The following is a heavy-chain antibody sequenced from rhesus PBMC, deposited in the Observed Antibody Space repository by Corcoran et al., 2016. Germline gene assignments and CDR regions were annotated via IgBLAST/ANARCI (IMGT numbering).Heavy chain of an antibody. CDR2: INSGGGRT. J-gene: IGHJ6*01. Sequence: EVQLVETGGGLVQPGGSLKLSCAASGFTFSSYGMSWVRQAPGKGLEWVSAINSGGGRTYSSAAVKGRLTITRANSKHTLSLQMKSLRAEDTAVYYCAMAWGSQYYYGLDSWGQGVVVTVSS. V-gene: IGHV3S5*01. D-gene: IGHD7-45*01. CDR1: GFTFSSYG. CDR3: AMAWGSQYYYGLDS.